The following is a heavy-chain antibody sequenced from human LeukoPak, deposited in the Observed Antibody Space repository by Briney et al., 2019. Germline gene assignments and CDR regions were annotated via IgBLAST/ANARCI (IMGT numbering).Heavy chain of an antibody. Sequence: GGSLRLPCAASGFTFSSYWMHCVRQAPGEGLVWVSRINSADGSSTIYADSVKGRFTISRDNAKNTLYLQMNSLRAEDTAVYYCARVGFSSGYDYWGQGTLVTVSS. CDR1: GFTFSSYW. D-gene: IGHD6-19*01. V-gene: IGHV3-74*01. J-gene: IGHJ4*02. CDR3: ARVGFSSGYDY. CDR2: INSADGSST.